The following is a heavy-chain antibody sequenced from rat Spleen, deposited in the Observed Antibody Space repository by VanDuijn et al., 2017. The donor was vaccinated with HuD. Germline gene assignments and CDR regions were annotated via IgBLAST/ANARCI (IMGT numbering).Heavy chain of an antibody. V-gene: IGHV2-1*01. CDR2: IWGDGST. CDR3: TRYLALTAYFDY. Sequence: QVQLKESGPGLVQPSQTLSLTCTVSGFSLTSNSVHWVRQPPGKGLEWMGGIWGDGSTDYNSALKSRLSISRDTSKSQVFLKMNSLQTDDTAIYFCTRYLALTAYFDYWGQGVMVTVSS. J-gene: IGHJ2*01. CDR1: GFSLTSNS. D-gene: IGHD2-1*01.